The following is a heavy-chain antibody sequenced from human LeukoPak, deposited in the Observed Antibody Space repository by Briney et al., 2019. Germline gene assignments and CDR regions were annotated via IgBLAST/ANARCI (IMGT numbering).Heavy chain of an antibody. J-gene: IGHJ4*02. CDR2: INPDSGGT. CDR3: ARVDYTSGWYGTSFFDS. D-gene: IGHD6-19*01. Sequence: ASVKVSCKASGYTFTGYYMHWVRQAPGQGLEWMGWINPDSGGTNYAQKFQGRVTMTRDTSISTAYMELSSLRSDDTAVYYCARVDYTSGWYGTSFFDSWGQGTLVTVSS. V-gene: IGHV1-2*02. CDR1: GYTFTGYY.